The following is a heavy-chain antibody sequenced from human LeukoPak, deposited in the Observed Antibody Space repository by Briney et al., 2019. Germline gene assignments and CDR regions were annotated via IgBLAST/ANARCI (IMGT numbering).Heavy chain of an antibody. Sequence: SETLSLTCTVSGGSISSSSYYWGWIRQPPGEGLEWIGSIYYSGSTYYNPSLKSRVTISVDTSKNQFSLKLSSVTAADTAVYYCARHLHYDFWSGYYGPDYWGQGTLVTVSS. D-gene: IGHD3-3*01. V-gene: IGHV4-39*07. CDR3: ARHLHYDFWSGYYGPDY. CDR1: GGSISSSSYY. J-gene: IGHJ4*02. CDR2: IYYSGST.